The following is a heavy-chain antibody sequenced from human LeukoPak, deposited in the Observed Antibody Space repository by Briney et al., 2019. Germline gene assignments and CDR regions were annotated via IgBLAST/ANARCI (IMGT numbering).Heavy chain of an antibody. V-gene: IGHV3-48*03. Sequence: GGSLRLSCAASGFTFSSYEMNWVRQAPGKGLEWVSYISSGGSTIYYADSVKGRFTISRDNAKNSLYLQMNSLRAEDRAVYYCARDKEYSTGWYFDYWGQGTLVTVSS. CDR3: ARDKEYSTGWYFDY. J-gene: IGHJ4*02. D-gene: IGHD6-19*01. CDR2: ISSGGSTI. CDR1: GFTFSSYE.